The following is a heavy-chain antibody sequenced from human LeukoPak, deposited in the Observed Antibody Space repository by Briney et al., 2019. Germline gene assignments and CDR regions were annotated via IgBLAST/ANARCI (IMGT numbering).Heavy chain of an antibody. V-gene: IGHV4-59*01. CDR2: IYYSGST. CDR1: GGSISSYY. Sequence: SETLSLTCTVSGGSISSYYWSWIRQPPGKGLEWIGYIYYSGSTNYNPSLKSRVTTSVDTSKNQSSLKLSSVTAADTAVYHCARDGIAAAGRENYYYYGMDVWGQGTTVTVSS. J-gene: IGHJ6*02. D-gene: IGHD6-13*01. CDR3: ARDGIAAAGRENYYYYGMDV.